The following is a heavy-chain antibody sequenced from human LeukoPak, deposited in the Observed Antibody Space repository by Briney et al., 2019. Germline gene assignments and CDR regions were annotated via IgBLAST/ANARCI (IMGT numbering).Heavy chain of an antibody. D-gene: IGHD2-21*01. V-gene: IGHV1-18*01. CDR1: GYTFTSYG. CDR2: ISTYNGNT. CDR3: ARLDIVVVIADR. J-gene: IGHJ4*02. Sequence: ASVKVSCKASGYTFTSYGISWVRQAPGQGLGWMGWISTYNGNTNYAQKLQGRVTMTTDTSTSTAYMELRSLRSDDTAVYYCARLDIVVVIADRWGQGTLVTVSS.